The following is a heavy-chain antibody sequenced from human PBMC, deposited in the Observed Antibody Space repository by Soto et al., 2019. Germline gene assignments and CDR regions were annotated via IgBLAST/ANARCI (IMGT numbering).Heavy chain of an antibody. D-gene: IGHD2-15*01. CDR1: GFTFSSYA. CDR3: AKAGRELVVAATYFDY. Sequence: GGSLRLSCAASGFTFSSYAMSWVRQAPGKGLEWVSAISGSGGSTYYADSVKGRFTISRDNSKNTLYLQMNSLRAEDTAVYYCAKAGRELVVAATYFDYWGQGTLVTVSS. J-gene: IGHJ4*02. V-gene: IGHV3-23*01. CDR2: ISGSGGST.